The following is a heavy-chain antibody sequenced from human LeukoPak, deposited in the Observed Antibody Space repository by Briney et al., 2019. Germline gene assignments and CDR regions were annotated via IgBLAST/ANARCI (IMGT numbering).Heavy chain of an antibody. Sequence: ASVKVSCKVSGYTLTELSMHWVRQAPGKGLEWMGGFDPEDGETIYAQKFQGRVTMTEDTSTDTAYMELSSLRSEDTAVYYCATCKGSYGPKTGYYYYYYMDVWGKGTTATVSS. D-gene: IGHD4-17*01. CDR2: FDPEDGET. V-gene: IGHV1-24*01. J-gene: IGHJ6*03. CDR1: GYTLTELS. CDR3: ATCKGSYGPKTGYYYYYYMDV.